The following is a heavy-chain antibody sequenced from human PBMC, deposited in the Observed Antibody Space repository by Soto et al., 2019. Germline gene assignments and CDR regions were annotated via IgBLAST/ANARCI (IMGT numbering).Heavy chain of an antibody. V-gene: IGHV4-30-4*01. Sequence: QVQLQESGPGLVKPSQTLSLTCTVSGGSISSGDYYWSWIRQPPGKGLEWIGYIYYSGSTYYNPSLKSRVTISVDTSKNQFSLKLSSVTAADTAVYYCARGISRDPSPEWYFDLWGRGTLVTVSS. J-gene: IGHJ2*01. CDR3: ARGISRDPSPEWYFDL. CDR1: GGSISSGDYY. CDR2: IYYSGST.